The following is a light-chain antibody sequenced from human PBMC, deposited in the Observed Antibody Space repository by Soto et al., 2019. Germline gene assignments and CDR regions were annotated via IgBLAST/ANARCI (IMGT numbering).Light chain of an antibody. V-gene: IGKV1-5*03. CDR3: QHYNSYSEA. Sequence: DIQLTQLPSTLSGSVGARVTITCRASRTITSWLAWCQQKPGKAPKLLIYKASTLKSGVPSRFSSSGSGTEFTLTISSLQPDDFATYYCQHYNSYSEAFGQGTKVELK. J-gene: IGKJ1*01. CDR2: KAS. CDR1: RTITSW.